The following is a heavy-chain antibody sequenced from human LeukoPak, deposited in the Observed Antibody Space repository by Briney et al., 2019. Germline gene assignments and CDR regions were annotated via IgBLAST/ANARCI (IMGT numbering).Heavy chain of an antibody. Sequence: SQTLSLTCTVSGGSVSSGSYYWSWIRQPPGKGLEWIGYIYYSGSTNYNPSLKSRVTISVDTSKNQFSLKLSSVTAADTAVYYCASNILSGSYYFMWGQGTLVTVSS. CDR2: IYYSGST. V-gene: IGHV4-61*01. CDR3: ASNILSGSYYFM. D-gene: IGHD1-26*01. J-gene: IGHJ4*02. CDR1: GGSVSSGSYY.